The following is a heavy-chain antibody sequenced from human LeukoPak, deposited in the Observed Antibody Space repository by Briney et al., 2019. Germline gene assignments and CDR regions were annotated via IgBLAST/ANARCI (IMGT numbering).Heavy chain of an antibody. J-gene: IGHJ4*02. CDR1: GGSISNSY. D-gene: IGHD5-12*01. V-gene: IGHV4-59*01. CDR2: IYYSGTT. CDR3: ARGFDSKSTYFDY. Sequence: ASETLSLTCTVSGGSISNSYWNWIRQPPRKGLDCIGYIYYSGTTNYNPSLRSRVTISVDTSKNQFSLRLTSVTAADTAVYYCARGFDSKSTYFDYWGQGTLVTVSS.